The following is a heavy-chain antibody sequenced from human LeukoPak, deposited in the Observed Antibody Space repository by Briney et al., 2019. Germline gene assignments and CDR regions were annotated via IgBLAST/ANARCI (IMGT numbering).Heavy chain of an antibody. CDR2: ISGSGGAA. Sequence: GGSLRLSCAASGFTFSSYAMSWVRQTPGKGLEWVSAISGSGGAAYYADSVKGRFTISRDNSKNTLYLQMNSLRAEDTAVYYCAKESGCGYSYAVPDYWGQGTLVTVSS. D-gene: IGHD5-18*01. J-gene: IGHJ4*02. CDR1: GFTFSSYA. CDR3: AKESGCGYSYAVPDY. V-gene: IGHV3-23*01.